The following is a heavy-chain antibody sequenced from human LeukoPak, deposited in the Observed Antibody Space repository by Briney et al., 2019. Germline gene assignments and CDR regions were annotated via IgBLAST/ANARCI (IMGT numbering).Heavy chain of an antibody. CDR3: ARDRSVAGTVDY. D-gene: IGHD6-19*01. V-gene: IGHV3-30-3*01. Sequence: GRSLRLSCAASGFTFSTYSMHWVRQAPGKGLEWVAVISSDGSITSYGDSVKGRFTISRDNAKNSLYLQMNSLTAEDTAVYYCARDRSVAGTVDYWGQGTLVTVSS. CDR1: GFTFSTYS. CDR2: ISSDGSIT. J-gene: IGHJ4*02.